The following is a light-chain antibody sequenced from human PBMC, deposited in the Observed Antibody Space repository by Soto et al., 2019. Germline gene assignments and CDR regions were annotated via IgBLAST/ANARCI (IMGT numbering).Light chain of an antibody. CDR2: EVT. Sequence: QSALTQPASVSGSLGQSITMSCTGTSTDVGGYNFVSRYQQHPDKAPKLLIYEVTNRPSGVSNRFSGSKSGNTASLTISGLQAEDEADYYCSSYTSTGTPVFGTGTKVTVL. V-gene: IGLV2-14*01. CDR1: STDVGGYNF. J-gene: IGLJ1*01. CDR3: SSYTSTGTPV.